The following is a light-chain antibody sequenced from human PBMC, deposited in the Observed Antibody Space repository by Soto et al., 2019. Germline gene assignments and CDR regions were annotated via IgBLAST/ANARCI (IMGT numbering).Light chain of an antibody. CDR3: GSWDHSVSGFV. J-gene: IGLJ1*01. CDR1: TSNIGNNY. Sequence: QSALTQPPSVSAAPGQKVTISCSGSTSNIGNNYVSWFQQLPGTAPKLIIYQSNRRPSGIPDRFSGSKSGTSATLGITGLQTGDEADYYCGSWDHSVSGFVFGTGTKVTV. CDR2: QSN. V-gene: IGLV1-51*02.